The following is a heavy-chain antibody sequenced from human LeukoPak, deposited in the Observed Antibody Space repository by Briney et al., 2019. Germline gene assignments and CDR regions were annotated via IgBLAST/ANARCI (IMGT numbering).Heavy chain of an antibody. Sequence: GGSLRLSCAASGFTFSSYGMHWVRQAPGKGLEWVAFIRYDANNKYYADSVKGRFTISRENSKNTLYLQMNSLRAEDRAVYYCAKALLPMATLTLFDYWGQGTLVTVSS. CDR3: AKALLPMATLTLFDY. J-gene: IGHJ4*02. D-gene: IGHD4-11*01. CDR1: GFTFSSYG. V-gene: IGHV3-30*02. CDR2: IRYDANNK.